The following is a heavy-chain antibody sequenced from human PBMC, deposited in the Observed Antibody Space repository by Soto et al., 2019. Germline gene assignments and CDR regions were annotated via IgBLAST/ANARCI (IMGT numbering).Heavy chain of an antibody. CDR2: ISGSDGGT. Sequence: TGGSLRLSCAASGFTFSGYAMSWVRQAPGKGLEWVSAISGSDGGTYYADSVKGRFTISRDNSKNTLFLQMNSLRAEDTAVYFCAKDRRSITAAGAPFDYWGQGTLVTVSS. CDR1: GFTFSGYA. D-gene: IGHD6-13*01. V-gene: IGHV3-23*01. CDR3: AKDRRSITAAGAPFDY. J-gene: IGHJ4*02.